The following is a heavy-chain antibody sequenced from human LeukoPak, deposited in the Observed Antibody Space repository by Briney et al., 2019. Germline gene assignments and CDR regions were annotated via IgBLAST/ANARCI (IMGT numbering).Heavy chain of an antibody. D-gene: IGHD3-9*01. CDR3: ASRQYFDSSYYFDY. Sequence: GGSLRLSCAASGFTFSSYSMNWVRQAPGKGLEWVSSISSGSTYIYYADSLKGRITISRDNAKNSLYLQLNSLRAEDTAVYYCASRQYFDSSYYFDYWGQGTLVTVSS. CDR2: ISSGSTYI. J-gene: IGHJ4*02. V-gene: IGHV3-21*01. CDR1: GFTFSSYS.